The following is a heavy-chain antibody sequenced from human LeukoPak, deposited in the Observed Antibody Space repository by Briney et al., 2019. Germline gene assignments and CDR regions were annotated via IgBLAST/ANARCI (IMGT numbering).Heavy chain of an antibody. V-gene: IGHV5-10-1*01. J-gene: IGHJ3*02. Sequence: GESLKISCKGSGYSFTSYWISWVRQMPGKGLEWMGRIDPSDSYTNYSPSFQGHVTISADKSISTAYLQWSSLKASDTAMYYCARKKDIVVVPAAEDAFDIWGQGTMVTVSS. CDR1: GYSFTSYW. CDR3: ARKKDIVVVPAAEDAFDI. D-gene: IGHD2-2*01. CDR2: IDPSDSYT.